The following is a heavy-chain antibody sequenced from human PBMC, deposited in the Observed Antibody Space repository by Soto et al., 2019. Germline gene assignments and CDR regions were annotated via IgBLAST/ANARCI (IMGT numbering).Heavy chain of an antibody. D-gene: IGHD6-19*01. CDR3: SRGTPMAVDFDY. J-gene: IGHJ4*02. V-gene: IGHV1-46*01. Sequence: GSSVKVSCKASGYTFTNYYMHWVRQAPGQGLEWMGIVNPGGGSTTYAQKFQGRVTTTWDTSTSTVYMELSGLRSEDTAVYYCSRGTPMAVDFDYWGQGTLGTVS. CDR1: GYTFTNYY. CDR2: VNPGGGST.